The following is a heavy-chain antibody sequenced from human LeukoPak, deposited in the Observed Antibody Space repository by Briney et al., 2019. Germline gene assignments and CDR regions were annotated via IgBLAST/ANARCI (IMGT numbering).Heavy chain of an antibody. V-gene: IGHV1-18*01. Sequence: ASVKVSCKASGYTFTSYGISWVRQAPGQGLEWMGWISAYNGNTNYAQTLQGRVTMTTDTSTSTAYMELRSLRSDDTAVYYCARGYSSGWLSVYYFDYWGQGTLVTVSS. CDR2: ISAYNGNT. CDR1: GYTFTSYG. CDR3: ARGYSSGWLSVYYFDY. J-gene: IGHJ4*02. D-gene: IGHD6-19*01.